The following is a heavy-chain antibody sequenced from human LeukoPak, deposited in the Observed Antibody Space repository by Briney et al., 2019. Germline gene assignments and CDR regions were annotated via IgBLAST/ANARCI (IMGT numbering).Heavy chain of an antibody. CDR1: GFTFSDYY. Sequence: GGSLRLSCAASGFTFSDYYMSWIRQAPGKGLEWVSYISSSGSTIYYADSVKGRFTISRDNAKNSLYLQMNSLRAEDTAVYYCARAPAGWQCSSTSCSYYYYMDVWGKGTTVTVSS. D-gene: IGHD2-2*01. V-gene: IGHV3-11*04. J-gene: IGHJ6*03. CDR3: ARAPAGWQCSSTSCSYYYYMDV. CDR2: ISSSGSTI.